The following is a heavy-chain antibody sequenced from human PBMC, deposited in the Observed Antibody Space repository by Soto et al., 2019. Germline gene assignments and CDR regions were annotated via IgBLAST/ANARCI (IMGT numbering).Heavy chain of an antibody. D-gene: IGHD4-17*01. Sequence: GGSLRLSCAASGFTFSTNGVHWVRQAPGKGLEWVAVMSYDENRKYYADSVKGRFTISKDNSKNTVYLQMNSLRGEDTAVYYCARALAENYGPMHGMDVWGQGTTVTVSS. CDR1: GFTFSTNG. CDR3: ARALAENYGPMHGMDV. CDR2: MSYDENRK. J-gene: IGHJ6*02. V-gene: IGHV3-30-3*01.